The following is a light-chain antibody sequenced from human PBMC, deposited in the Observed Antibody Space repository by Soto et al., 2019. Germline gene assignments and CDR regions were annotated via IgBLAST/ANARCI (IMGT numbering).Light chain of an antibody. CDR2: GAS. CDR3: QQYGSSHFT. V-gene: IGKV3-20*01. J-gene: IGKJ3*01. Sequence: EIVLTQSPGTLSLSPGERATLSCRASQSVSSSYLAWYQQKPGQAPRLLIYGASSRATGIPDRFSGSGSGTDFTLTISSLEPDDFAVYCCQQYGSSHFTFGPGTKVDIK. CDR1: QSVSSSY.